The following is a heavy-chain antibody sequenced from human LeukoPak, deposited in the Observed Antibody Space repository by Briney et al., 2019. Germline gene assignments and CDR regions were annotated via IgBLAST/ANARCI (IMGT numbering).Heavy chain of an antibody. V-gene: IGHV1-69*04. CDR2: IIPILGIA. J-gene: IGHJ4*02. CDR3: AGDADYGDYVDY. D-gene: IGHD3-16*01. CDR1: GGTFSSYT. Sequence: EASVKVSCKASGGTFSSYTISWVRQAPGQGLEWMGRIIPILGIANYAQKFPGRVTITADKSTSTAYMELSSLRSEDTAVYYCAGDADYGDYVDYWGQGTLVTVSS.